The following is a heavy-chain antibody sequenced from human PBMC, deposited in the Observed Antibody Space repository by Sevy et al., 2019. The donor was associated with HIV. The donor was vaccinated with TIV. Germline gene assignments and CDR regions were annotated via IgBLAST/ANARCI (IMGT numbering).Heavy chain of an antibody. Sequence: SEILSLTCAVSGYSISSGYYWGWIRQPPGKGLEWIGSFYDSGSTYYNPSLKSRVTISVDTSKNQFSLKLGSVTAADTAVYYCARHQPDGLSTLFFDYWGQGTLVTVSS. CDR3: ARHQPDGLSTLFFDY. J-gene: IGHJ4*02. CDR2: FYDSGST. CDR1: GYSISSGYY. V-gene: IGHV4-38-2*01.